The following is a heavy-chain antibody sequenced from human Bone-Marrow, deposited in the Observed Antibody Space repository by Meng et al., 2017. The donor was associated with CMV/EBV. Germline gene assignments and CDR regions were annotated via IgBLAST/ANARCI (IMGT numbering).Heavy chain of an antibody. Sequence: SCKASGGTFSSYAISWVRQAPGQGLEWMGGIIPIFGTANYAQKFQGRVTITTDESTSTAYMELNSLRAEDTAVYYCATSREGYFDYWGQGTLVTVSS. J-gene: IGHJ4*02. CDR1: GGTFSSYA. CDR2: IIPIFGTA. D-gene: IGHD1-26*01. CDR3: ATSREGYFDY. V-gene: IGHV1-69*05.